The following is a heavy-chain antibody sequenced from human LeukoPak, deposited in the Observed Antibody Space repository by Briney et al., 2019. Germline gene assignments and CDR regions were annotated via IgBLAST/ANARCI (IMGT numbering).Heavy chain of an antibody. J-gene: IGHJ4*02. CDR1: GFTFSNYN. CDR2: ISSSSSYI. CDR3: ARVYQGVSLFDGIDY. D-gene: IGHD3-10*01. Sequence: PGGSLRLSCAASGFTFSNYNMNWVRQAPGKGLEWVSSISSSSSYIYYADSVKGRFTISRDNAKNSLYLQMNSLRAEDTAVYYCARVYQGVSLFDGIDYWGQGTLVTVSS. V-gene: IGHV3-21*01.